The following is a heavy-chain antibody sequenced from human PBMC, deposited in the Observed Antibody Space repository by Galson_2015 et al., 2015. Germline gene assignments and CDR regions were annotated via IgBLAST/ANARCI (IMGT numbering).Heavy chain of an antibody. CDR2: ISGSGGST. D-gene: IGHD6-13*01. Sequence: SLRLSCAASGFTFNSYAMSWVRQAPGKGLEWVSAISGSGGSTYYADSVKGRFTISRDNSKNTLYLQMNSLRAEDTAVYYCAKTRGAGVAAAGTGTWGQGTLVTVSS. V-gene: IGHV3-23*01. CDR1: GFTFNSYA. J-gene: IGHJ5*02. CDR3: AKTRGAGVAAAGTGT.